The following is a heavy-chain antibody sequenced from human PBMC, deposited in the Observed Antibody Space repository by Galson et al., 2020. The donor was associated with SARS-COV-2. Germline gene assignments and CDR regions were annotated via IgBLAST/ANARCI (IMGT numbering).Heavy chain of an antibody. D-gene: IGHD4-17*01. Sequence: SETLSLTCAVYGGSFSGYYWSWIRQPPGKGLEWIGEINSSGSTNYNPSLKSRVTISVDTSKNQFSLNLNYVTAADTAVYYCARRGGTVTTQHFDLWGRGTLVTVSS. CDR1: GGSFSGYY. CDR2: INSSGST. J-gene: IGHJ2*01. V-gene: IGHV4-34*01. CDR3: ARRGGTVTTQHFDL.